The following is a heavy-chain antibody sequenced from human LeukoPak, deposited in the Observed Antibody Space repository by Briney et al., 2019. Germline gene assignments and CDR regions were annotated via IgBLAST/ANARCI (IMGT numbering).Heavy chain of an antibody. CDR3: AKDLGSCSSASCYRWFDP. Sequence: GGSLRLSCAASGFTFSSYSMNWVRQAPGKGLEWVSSISSSSSYIYYADSVKGRFTISRDNAKNSLYLQMNSLRAEDTAVYYCAKDLGSCSSASCYRWFDPWGQGTLVTVSS. V-gene: IGHV3-21*01. CDR1: GFTFSSYS. CDR2: ISSSSSYI. J-gene: IGHJ5*02. D-gene: IGHD2-2*02.